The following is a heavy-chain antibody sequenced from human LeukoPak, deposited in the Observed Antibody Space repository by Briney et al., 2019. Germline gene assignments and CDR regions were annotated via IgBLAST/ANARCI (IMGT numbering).Heavy chain of an antibody. J-gene: IGHJ5*02. CDR3: ARDFRGYYYDSSGYYYRWFDP. CDR1: GGSISSGGYY. D-gene: IGHD3-22*01. V-gene: IGHV4-30-4*01. Sequence: SQTLSLTCTVSGGSISSGGYYWSWIRQTPGKGLEWIGYIYYSGSTYYNPSLKSRVTISVDTSKNQFSLKLSSVTAADTAVYYCARDFRGYYYDSSGYYYRWFDPWGQGTLVTVSS. CDR2: IYYSGST.